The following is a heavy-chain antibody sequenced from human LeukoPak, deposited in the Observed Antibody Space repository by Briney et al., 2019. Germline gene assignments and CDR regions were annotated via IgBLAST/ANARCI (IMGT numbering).Heavy chain of an antibody. CDR1: GGSISSHDYY. D-gene: IGHD3-16*01. J-gene: IGHJ4*02. V-gene: IGHV4-30-4*01. CDR3: ARDRGEFGGVIGLSDS. CDR2: IYNSGST. Sequence: SQTLSLTCTVSGGSISSHDYYWSWIRQPPGKGLEWIGYIYNSGSTYYKPSLKSRVTMSLDTSKNQFSLKLSSVTAADTAIYYCARDRGEFGGVIGLSDSWGQGTLVTVSS.